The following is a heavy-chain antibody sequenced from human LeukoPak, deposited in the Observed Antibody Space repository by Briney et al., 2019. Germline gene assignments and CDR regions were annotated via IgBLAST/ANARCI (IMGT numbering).Heavy chain of an antibody. CDR1: GFTFSSYS. D-gene: IGHD6-19*01. Sequence: PGGSLRLSCAASGFTFSSYSMNWVRQAPGKGLEWVSSISSSSSYIYYADSVKGRFTISRDNAKNSLYLRMNSLRAEDTAVYYCARDQEQWLATCWYFDLWGRGTLVTVSS. CDR3: ARDQEQWLATCWYFDL. J-gene: IGHJ2*01. CDR2: ISSSSSYI. V-gene: IGHV3-21*01.